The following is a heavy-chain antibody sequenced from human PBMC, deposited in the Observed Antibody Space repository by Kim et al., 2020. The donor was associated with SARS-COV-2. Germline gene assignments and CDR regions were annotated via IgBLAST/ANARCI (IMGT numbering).Heavy chain of an antibody. D-gene: IGHD3-10*01. Sequence: AASVKGRFTISREDAKNTAYLQMNSLKTEDTAVYYCTRQIPLTYYGSGSSWGQGTLVTISS. J-gene: IGHJ4*02. CDR3: TRQIPLTYYGSGSS. V-gene: IGHV3-73*01.